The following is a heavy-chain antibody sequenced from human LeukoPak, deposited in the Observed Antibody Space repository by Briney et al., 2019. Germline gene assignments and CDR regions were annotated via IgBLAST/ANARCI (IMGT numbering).Heavy chain of an antibody. CDR1: GGSISSYY. D-gene: IGHD1-26*01. Sequence: SETLSLTCTVSGGSISSYYWSWIRQPPGKGLEWIGSIYHSGSTYYNPSLKSRVTISVDTSKNQFSLKLSSVTAADTAVYYCAGTAVGATDYWYFDLWGRGTLVTVSS. V-gene: IGHV4-59*04. J-gene: IGHJ2*01. CDR2: IYHSGST. CDR3: AGTAVGATDYWYFDL.